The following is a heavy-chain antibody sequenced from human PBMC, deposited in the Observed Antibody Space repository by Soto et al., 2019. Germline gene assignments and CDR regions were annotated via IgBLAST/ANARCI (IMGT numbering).Heavy chain of an antibody. CDR1: EFTVGGHA. V-gene: IGHV3-23*01. D-gene: IGHD2-15*01. J-gene: IGHJ3*02. CDR2: ITADGGT. Sequence: GGPQRLSWEGSEFTVGGHAVTWIRQAPEKGPEWVSTITADGGTYYADSVKGRFAMSRDTSENTLYLQMNSLGAEDTAAYYCSPHVSCSGGSCQYDAFAIRGQGTMVTVSS. CDR3: SPHVSCSGGSCQYDAFAI.